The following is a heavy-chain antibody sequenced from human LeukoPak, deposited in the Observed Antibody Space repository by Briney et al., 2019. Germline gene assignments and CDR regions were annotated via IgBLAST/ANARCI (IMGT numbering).Heavy chain of an antibody. D-gene: IGHD6-19*01. CDR3: AKVSSPGYSSGWSSRLPYYFDY. CDR2: ISGSGGST. CDR1: GFTFSSYA. J-gene: IGHJ4*02. Sequence: GGSLRLSCAASGFTFSSYAMSWVRQAPGKGLEWVSAISGSGGSTYYADSVKGRFTISRDNSKNTLYLQMNSLRAEDTAVYYCAKVSSPGYSSGWSSRLPYYFDYWGQGTLVTVSS. V-gene: IGHV3-23*01.